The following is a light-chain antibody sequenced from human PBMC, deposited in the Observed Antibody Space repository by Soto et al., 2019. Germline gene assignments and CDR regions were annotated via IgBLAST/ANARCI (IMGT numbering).Light chain of an antibody. CDR3: LSYTSANTRV. V-gene: IGLV2-14*01. CDR2: EVN. Sequence: QSVLTQPASVSASPGQSITISCTGTSSDVGGYKFVSWNQHHPGKAPKLMIYEVNNRPSGVSNRFSGSKSGNTASLTISGLQPEDEADYYCLSYTSANTRVFGGGTKLTVL. J-gene: IGLJ3*02. CDR1: SSDVGGYKF.